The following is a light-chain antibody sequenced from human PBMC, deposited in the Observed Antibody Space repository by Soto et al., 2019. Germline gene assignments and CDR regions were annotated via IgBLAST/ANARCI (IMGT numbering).Light chain of an antibody. CDR1: SSDVGGYNY. V-gene: IGLV2-14*01. CDR3: SSYTSSSTPYV. J-gene: IGLJ1*01. CDR2: EVS. Sequence: QSALTQPASVSGSPGQSITISCTGTSSDVGGYNYVSWYQQHPDKAPKLMIYEVSNRPSGVSNRFSGSKSGNTASLTISGLQAEDEADYCCSSYTSSSTPYVFGTGTKLTVL.